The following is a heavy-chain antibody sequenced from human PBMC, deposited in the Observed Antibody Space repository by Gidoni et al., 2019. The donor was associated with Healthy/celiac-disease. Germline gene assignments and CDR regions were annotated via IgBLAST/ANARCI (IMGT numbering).Heavy chain of an antibody. J-gene: IGHJ1*01. V-gene: IGHV4-39*01. CDR1: GGSISSSSYY. CDR3: ARITMTLRGSLGYFQH. Sequence: QLQLQESGPGLVKPSETLSLTCTVSGGSISSSSYYWGWIRQPPGKGLEWIGSIYYSGSTYYNPSLKSRVTISVDTSKNQFSLKLSSVTAADTAVYYCARITMTLRGSLGYFQHWGQGTLVTVSS. D-gene: IGHD3-22*01. CDR2: IYYSGST.